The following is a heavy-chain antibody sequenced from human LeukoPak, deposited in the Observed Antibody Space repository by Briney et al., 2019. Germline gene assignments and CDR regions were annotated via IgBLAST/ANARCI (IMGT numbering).Heavy chain of an antibody. D-gene: IGHD6-19*01. CDR3: AGSIAVAENFDY. CDR2: IIPILGIA. J-gene: IGHJ4*02. Sequence: ASVKVSCKASGGTFISYAISWVRQAPGQGLEWMGRIIPILGIANYAQKFQGRVTITADKSTSTAYMELSSLRSEDTAVYYCAGSIAVAENFDYWGQGTLVTVSS. V-gene: IGHV1-69*04. CDR1: GGTFISYA.